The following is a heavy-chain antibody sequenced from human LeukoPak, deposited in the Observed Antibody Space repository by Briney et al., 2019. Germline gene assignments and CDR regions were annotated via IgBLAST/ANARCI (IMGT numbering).Heavy chain of an antibody. CDR1: GFMFSSYW. J-gene: IGHJ4*02. V-gene: IGHV3-7*01. CDR3: AREGGPYYHPSSPFDY. Sequence: PGGSLRLSCAASGFMFSSYWMSWVRQAPGKGLEWVANIKQDRSEKYYVDSVKGRFAISRDNYKNTLHLQMNRLRPGDTAVYYCAREGGPYYHPSSPFDYWGLGTLVTVSS. D-gene: IGHD3-22*01. CDR2: IKQDRSEK.